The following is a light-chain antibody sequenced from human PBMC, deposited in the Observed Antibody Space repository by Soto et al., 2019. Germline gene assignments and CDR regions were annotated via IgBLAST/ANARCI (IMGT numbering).Light chain of an antibody. CDR3: QQYGSSSIT. CDR2: DAS. V-gene: IGKV1-5*01. J-gene: IGKJ5*01. CDR1: QSISSW. Sequence: DIQMTQSPSTLSASVGDRVSITCRASQSISSWVAWSQQKPGKAPKRLICDASSLESGVPSRCSGSGSGTEFTLTPSRLEPEDFAVYYCQQYGSSSITLGQGTRLE.